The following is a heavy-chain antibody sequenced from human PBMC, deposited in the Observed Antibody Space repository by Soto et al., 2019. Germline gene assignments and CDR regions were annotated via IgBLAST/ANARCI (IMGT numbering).Heavy chain of an antibody. CDR2: ISAYNGNT. J-gene: IGHJ4*02. V-gene: IGHV1-18*01. CDR1: GYTFTSYG. CDR3: ARDAYYDFWSGYIDY. D-gene: IGHD3-3*01. Sequence: QVQLVQSGAEVTKPGASVKVSCKASGYTFTSYGISWVRQAPGQGLEWMGWISAYNGNTNYAQKLQGRVTMTTDTSTSTAYMELRSLRSDDTAVYYCARDAYYDFWSGYIDYWGQGTLVTVSS.